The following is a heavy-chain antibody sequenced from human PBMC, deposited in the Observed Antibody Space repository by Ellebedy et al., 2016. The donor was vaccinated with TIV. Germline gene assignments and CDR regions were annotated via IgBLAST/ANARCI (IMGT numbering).Heavy chain of an antibody. CDR3: ARDERPAALHEAAAGTYFDY. Sequence: SQTLSLTCVISGDSVSSNSAAWNWIRQSPSRGLEWLGRTYYRSKWYIDSAVSVRSRITINPDTSKNQFSLHLNSVTPEDKAVYYCARDERPAALHEAAAGTYFDYWGQGTLVTVSS. J-gene: IGHJ4*02. D-gene: IGHD6-13*01. CDR1: GDSVSSNSAA. CDR2: TYYRSKWYI. V-gene: IGHV6-1*01.